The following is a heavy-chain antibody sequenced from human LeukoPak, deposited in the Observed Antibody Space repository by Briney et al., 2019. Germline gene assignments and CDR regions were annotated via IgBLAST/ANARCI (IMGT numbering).Heavy chain of an antibody. CDR1: GYTFSTYS. CDR2: ISSYNGNT. V-gene: IGHV1-18*01. CDR3: ARVYDFWSDYWYYRDV. Sequence: ASVKVSCKASGYTFSTYSVSWVRQAPGQGLEWMAWISSYNGNTHFAQKFQGRITMTTDTSTSTAYMELRSLRSDDTAVYYCARVYDFWSDYWYYRDVWAKGNTVTVSS. J-gene: IGHJ6*03. D-gene: IGHD3-3*01.